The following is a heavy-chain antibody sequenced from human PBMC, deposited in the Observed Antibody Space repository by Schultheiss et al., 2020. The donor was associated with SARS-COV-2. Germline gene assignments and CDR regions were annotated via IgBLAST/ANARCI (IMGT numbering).Heavy chain of an antibody. D-gene: IGHD3-10*01. CDR1: GFTFSSYG. J-gene: IGHJ4*02. CDR3: ARDWFGDY. V-gene: IGHV3-33*05. Sequence: GGSLRLSCAASGFTFSSYGMHWVRQAPGKGLEWVAVISYDGSNKYYVDSVKGRFTISRDNAKNSLYLQMNSLRAEDTAVYYCARDWFGDYWGQGTLVTVSS. CDR2: ISYDGSNK.